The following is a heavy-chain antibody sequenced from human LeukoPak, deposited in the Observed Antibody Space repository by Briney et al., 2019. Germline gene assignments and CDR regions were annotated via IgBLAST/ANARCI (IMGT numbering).Heavy chain of an antibody. Sequence: SETLSLTCTVSGGSISSSSYYWGWIRQPPGKGLEWIGSIYYSGSTYYNPSLKSRVTISVDTSKNQFSLKLSSVTAADTAVYYCARHHLGRRCYSSGCFDYWGQGTLVTVSS. CDR2: IYYSGST. V-gene: IGHV4-39*01. J-gene: IGHJ4*02. CDR1: GGSISSSSYY. CDR3: ARHHLGRRCYSSGCFDY. D-gene: IGHD6-19*01.